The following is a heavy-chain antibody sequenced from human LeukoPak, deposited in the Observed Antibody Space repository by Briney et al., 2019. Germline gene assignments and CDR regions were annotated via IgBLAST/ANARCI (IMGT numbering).Heavy chain of an antibody. CDR1: GFTFSSYG. V-gene: IGHV3-23*01. CDR2: ISGSGGST. CDR3: AKDSGYSSSWYFPDWFDP. J-gene: IGHJ5*02. Sequence: PGGTLRLSCAASGFTFSSYGMSWVRQAPGKGLEWVSAISGSGGSTYYADSVKGRFTISRDNSKNTLYLQMNSLRAEDTAVYYCAKDSGYSSSWYFPDWFDPWGQGTLVTVSS. D-gene: IGHD6-13*01.